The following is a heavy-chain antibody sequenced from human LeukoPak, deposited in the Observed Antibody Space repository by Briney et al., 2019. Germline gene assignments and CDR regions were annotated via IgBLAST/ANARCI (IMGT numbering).Heavy chain of an antibody. V-gene: IGHV3-21*01. CDR3: ATLGGGTNAFDI. J-gene: IGHJ3*02. CDR1: GFPLRSYS. CDR2: ISSSSSYI. Sequence: GGSLRLPCGASGFPLRSYSMNGVRQAPGKGREGVASISSSSSYIYYADSVKGRFTISRDNAKNSLYLQMNSLRAEDTAVYYCATLGGGTNAFDIEGQGPMATVSA. D-gene: IGHD1-14*01.